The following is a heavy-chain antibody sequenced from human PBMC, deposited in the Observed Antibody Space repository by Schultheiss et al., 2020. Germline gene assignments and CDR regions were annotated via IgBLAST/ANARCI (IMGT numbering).Heavy chain of an antibody. D-gene: IGHD3-3*01. CDR2: IYTSGST. Sequence: SATLSLTCTVSGGFISSYYWSWIRQPAGKGLEWIGRIYTSGSTNYNPSLKSRVTISVDTSKNQFSLKLSSVTAADTAVYYCARGGGLYRLYYFDYWGQGTLVTGSS. V-gene: IGHV4-4*07. J-gene: IGHJ4*02. CDR3: ARGGGLYRLYYFDY. CDR1: GGFISSYY.